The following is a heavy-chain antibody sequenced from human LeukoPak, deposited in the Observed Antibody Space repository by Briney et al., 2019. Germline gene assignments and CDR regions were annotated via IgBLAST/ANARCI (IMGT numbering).Heavy chain of an antibody. D-gene: IGHD6-6*01. V-gene: IGHV3-23*01. CDR2: ISGSGGST. J-gene: IGHJ4*02. CDR1: GFTFSSYA. CDR3: AKDPKIVGIAARPDYFDY. Sequence: GGSLRLSCAASGFTFSSYAMSWVRQAPGKGLEWVSAISGSGGSTYYADSVKGRFTISRDNSKNTLYLQMNSLRAEDTAVYYCAKDPKIVGIAARPDYFDYWGQGTLVTVSP.